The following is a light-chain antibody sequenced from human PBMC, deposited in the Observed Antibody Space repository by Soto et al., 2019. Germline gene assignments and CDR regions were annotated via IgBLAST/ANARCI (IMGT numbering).Light chain of an antibody. Sequence: EVGLTQSPVTLSLSPGERATLSFRASQSFRGLLAWYQQKPGQAPRLLIYDAYNRATGIPPRFSGSGSGTDFTLTISSLEPEDSAVYYCQQRHMWPITFGQGTRLE. CDR1: QSFRGL. CDR2: DAY. CDR3: QQRHMWPIT. V-gene: IGKV3-11*01. J-gene: IGKJ5*01.